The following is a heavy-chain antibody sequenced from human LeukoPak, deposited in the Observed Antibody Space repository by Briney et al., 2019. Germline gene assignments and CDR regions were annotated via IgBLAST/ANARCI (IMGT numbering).Heavy chain of an antibody. CDR2: MNPNSGNT. D-gene: IGHD1-1*01. CDR1: GYTFTSYD. J-gene: IGHJ4*02. CDR3: ASSGTTGNFDY. V-gene: IGHV1-8*02. Sequence: ASVKVSCKASGYTFTSYDINWVRQATGQGLEWMGWMNPNSGNTGYAQKLQGRVTMTTATSTSTAYMELRTLRSDDTAVYYCASSGTTGNFDYWGQGTLVTVSS.